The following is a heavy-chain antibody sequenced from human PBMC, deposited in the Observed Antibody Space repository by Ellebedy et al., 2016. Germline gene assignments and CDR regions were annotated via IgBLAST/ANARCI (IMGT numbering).Heavy chain of an antibody. CDR1: GFTVYNTY. CDR2: IYIGGST. J-gene: IGHJ4*02. V-gene: IGHV3-53*01. D-gene: IGHD3-16*01. Sequence: GESLKISCAASGFTVYNTYMGWVRQAPGKGLEWVSVIYIGGSTYYVDSVKGRFIIFRDSSKNTLLLQMNAVRAEDTAVYYCVTPGGFVGAFSQWGQGTLVIVSS. CDR3: VTPGGFVGAFSQ.